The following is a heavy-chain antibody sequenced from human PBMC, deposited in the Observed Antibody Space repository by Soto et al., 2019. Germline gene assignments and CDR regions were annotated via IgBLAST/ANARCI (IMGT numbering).Heavy chain of an antibody. D-gene: IGHD7-27*01. CDR3: GSDLSWGSNWYYYMDV. J-gene: IGHJ6*03. CDR1: GFILSDCA. CDR2: ISSSSSVI. V-gene: IGHV3-48*01. Sequence: GGSLRLSCATSGFILSDCAMNWVRQAPGKGLEWVSCISSSSSVIDYADSVKGRFTVSRDNARNSLYLQMNSLRAEDTAVYYCGSDLSWGSNWYYYMDVWGKGTTVTVSS.